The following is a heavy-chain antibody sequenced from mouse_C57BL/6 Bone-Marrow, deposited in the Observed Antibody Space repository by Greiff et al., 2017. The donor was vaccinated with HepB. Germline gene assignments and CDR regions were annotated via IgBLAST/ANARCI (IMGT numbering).Heavy chain of an antibody. CDR3: ARYYGTYFDY. Sequence: QVQLQQPGAELVMPGASVKLSCKASGYTFTSYWMHWVKQRPGQGLEWIGEIDPSDSYTNYNQKFKGKSTLTVDKSSSTAYMQLSSLTSEDSAVYYCARYYGTYFDYWGQCTTLTVSS. J-gene: IGHJ2*01. D-gene: IGHD2-1*01. V-gene: IGHV1-69*01. CDR1: GYTFTSYW. CDR2: IDPSDSYT.